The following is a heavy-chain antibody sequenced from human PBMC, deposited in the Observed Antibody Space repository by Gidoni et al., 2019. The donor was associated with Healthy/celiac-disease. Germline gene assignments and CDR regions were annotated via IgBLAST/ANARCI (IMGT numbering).Heavy chain of an antibody. J-gene: IGHJ3*02. V-gene: IGHV3-64D*09. CDR1: GFPFSSYA. CDR3: VKDDRSGWYCAFDI. CDR2: ISSNGGST. Sequence: EVQLVESGGGLVQPGGSLGLSCSASGFPFSSYAMHWVRQAPGKGLEYVSAISSNGGSTYYADSVKGRFTISRDNSKNTLYLQMSSLRAEDTAVYYCVKDDRSGWYCAFDIWGQGTMVTVSS. D-gene: IGHD6-19*01.